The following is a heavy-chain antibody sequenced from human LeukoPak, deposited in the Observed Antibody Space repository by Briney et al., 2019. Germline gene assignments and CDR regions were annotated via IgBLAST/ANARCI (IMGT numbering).Heavy chain of an antibody. CDR2: INTDGSST. D-gene: IGHD1-26*01. Sequence: GGSLRLSCAASGFTFSSYWMHWVRQAPGKGLVWVSRINTDGSSTSYADSVKGRFTISRDNAKNTLYLQMNSLRAEDTAMYYCARGLAYSGSYALDYWGQGTLVTVSS. J-gene: IGHJ4*02. V-gene: IGHV3-74*01. CDR1: GFTFSSYW. CDR3: ARGLAYSGSYALDY.